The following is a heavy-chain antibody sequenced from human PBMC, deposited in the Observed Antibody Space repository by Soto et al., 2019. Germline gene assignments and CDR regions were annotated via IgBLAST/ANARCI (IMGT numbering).Heavy chain of an antibody. CDR1: GFTFSSYA. CDR3: ARDGANYYGSGFYGMDV. V-gene: IGHV3-30-3*01. D-gene: IGHD3-10*01. CDR2: ISYDGSNK. J-gene: IGHJ6*02. Sequence: QVQLVESGGGVVQPGRSLRLSCAASGFTFSSYAMHWVRQAPGKGLEWVAVISYDGSNKYYADSVKGRFTISRDNSKNTLYLQMNSLGAEDTAVYYCARDGANYYGSGFYGMDVWGQGTTVTVSS.